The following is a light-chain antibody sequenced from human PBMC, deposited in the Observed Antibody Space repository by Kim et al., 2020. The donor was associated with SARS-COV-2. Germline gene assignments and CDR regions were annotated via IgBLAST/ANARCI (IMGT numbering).Light chain of an antibody. V-gene: IGKV1-9*01. CDR3: QQYNVLPRT. Sequence: ASVGDRVTITCRASQDIGNYLAWYQQDPGKAPKRLIYAASTLRTGVPSRFSGFGSWTEFTLTISSLQPEDFTTYFCQQYNVLPRTFGQGTKVDIK. CDR1: QDIGNY. CDR2: AAS. J-gene: IGKJ1*01.